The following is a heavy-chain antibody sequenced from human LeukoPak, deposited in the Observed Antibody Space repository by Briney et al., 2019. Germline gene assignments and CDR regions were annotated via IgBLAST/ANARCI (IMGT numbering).Heavy chain of an antibody. CDR3: AREVITFGGVIY. J-gene: IGHJ4*02. V-gene: IGHV4-30-4*01. D-gene: IGHD3-16*01. CDR1: GGSISSGDYY. Sequence: PSETLSLTCTVSGGSISSGDYYWSWIRQPPGKGLEWIGYIYYSGSTYYNPSLKSRVTISVDTSKNQFSLKLSSVTAADTAVYYCAREVITFGGVIYWGQGTLVTVSS. CDR2: IYYSGST.